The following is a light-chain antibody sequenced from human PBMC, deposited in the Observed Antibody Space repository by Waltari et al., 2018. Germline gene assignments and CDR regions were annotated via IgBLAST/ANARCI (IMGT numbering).Light chain of an antibody. Sequence: IVLTQSPGTLSLSPGERAPLSCRASQSVSRSLAWYQQKPGQAPKPLIYGASTRATGIPDRFTGRGSGTDFSLTISSLEPEDFAIYFCQHYVRLPATFGQGTKVEIK. V-gene: IGKV3-20*01. CDR3: QHYVRLPAT. CDR1: QSVSRS. J-gene: IGKJ1*01. CDR2: GAS.